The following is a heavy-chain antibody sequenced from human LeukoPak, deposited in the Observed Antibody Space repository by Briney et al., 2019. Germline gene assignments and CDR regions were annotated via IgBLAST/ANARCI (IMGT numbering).Heavy chain of an antibody. D-gene: IGHD3-10*01. J-gene: IGHJ5*02. V-gene: IGHV1-8*03. CDR2: MNPNSGNT. Sequence: SVKVSCKASGYTFTSYDINWVRQATGQGLEWMGWMNPNSGNTGYAQKFQGRVSITRNNSISTAYMGLSSLRSEDTAVYYCARVRIRGYNWFDPWGQGTLVTVSS. CDR1: GYTFTSYD. CDR3: ARVRIRGYNWFDP.